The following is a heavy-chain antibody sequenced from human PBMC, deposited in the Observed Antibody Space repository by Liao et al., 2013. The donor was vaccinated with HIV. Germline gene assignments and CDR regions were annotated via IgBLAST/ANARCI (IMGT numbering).Heavy chain of an antibody. CDR2: IYISGST. D-gene: IGHD3-10*01. CDR3: ARENSGGSRFFDY. V-gene: IGHV4-4*07. J-gene: IGHJ4*02. Sequence: QVQLQESGPGLVKPSETLSLTCTVSNDSISSYYWSWIRQPAGKGLEWIGRIYISGSTNYNPSLKSRVTMSVDTSKNQFSLKLSSVTAADTAVYYCARENSGGSRFFDYWGQGTLVTVSS. CDR1: NDSISSYY.